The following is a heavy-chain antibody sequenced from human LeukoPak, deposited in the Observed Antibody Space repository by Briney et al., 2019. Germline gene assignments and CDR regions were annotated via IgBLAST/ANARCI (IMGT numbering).Heavy chain of an antibody. CDR3: ARVGRYSGYDGTDY. V-gene: IGHV3-21*01. D-gene: IGHD5-12*01. J-gene: IGHJ4*02. CDR2: ISSSSSYI. Sequence: PGGSLRLSCAASGLTFRGYSMNWVRQAPGKGLEWVSSISSSSSYIYYADSVKGRFTISRDNAKNSLYLQMNSLRAEDTAVYYCARVGRYSGYDGTDYWGQGTLVTVSS. CDR1: GLTFRGYS.